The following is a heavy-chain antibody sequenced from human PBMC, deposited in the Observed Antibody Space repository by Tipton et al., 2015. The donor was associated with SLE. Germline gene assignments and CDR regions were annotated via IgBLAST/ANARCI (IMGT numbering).Heavy chain of an antibody. J-gene: IGHJ6*02. D-gene: IGHD3-9*01. CDR3: ARDLTSFYGMDV. V-gene: IGHV3-64*01. CDR1: GFTFSSYA. CDR2: ISSNGDST. Sequence: SLRLSCAASGFTFSSYAIHWVRQAPGKGLEYVSGISSNGDSTYSASSLKGRFTISRDNSKNTLYLQMGSLRAEDMAVYYCARDLTSFYGMDVWGQGTTVTVS.